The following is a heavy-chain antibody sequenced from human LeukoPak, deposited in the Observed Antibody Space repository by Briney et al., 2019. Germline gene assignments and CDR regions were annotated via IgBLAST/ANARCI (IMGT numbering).Heavy chain of an antibody. CDR1: GFTVSSNY. CDR2: IYTGGKS. Sequence: PGGSLRLSCAAPGFTVSSNYMSWVRQAPGKGLEWVSLIYTGGKSYYADSVKGRFTLSRDNSKNTLYLQMTSLRVEDTAMYYCATISDLLYYFDSWGQGTLVTV. V-gene: IGHV3-66*01. CDR3: ATISDLLYYFDS. J-gene: IGHJ4*02.